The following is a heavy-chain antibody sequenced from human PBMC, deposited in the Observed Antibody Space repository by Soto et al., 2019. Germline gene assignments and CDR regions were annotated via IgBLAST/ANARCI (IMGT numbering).Heavy chain of an antibody. CDR3: ASRYGSAFDF. D-gene: IGHD4-17*01. V-gene: IGHV4-59*01. CDR1: GGSISSYY. J-gene: IGHJ3*01. Sequence: QLQLQESGPGLVKPSETLSLTCTVSGGSISSYYWCWVRQRPGKGLEWIGYIDYTGSTTSNPSLKSRSDLSVDTSKNRFSLKLSSVTAADTDVEYRASRYGSAFDFWGQGTLVTVSS. CDR2: IDYTGST.